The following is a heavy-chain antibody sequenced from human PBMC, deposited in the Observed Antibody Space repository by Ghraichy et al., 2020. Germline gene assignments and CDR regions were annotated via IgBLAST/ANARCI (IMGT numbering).Heavy chain of an antibody. Sequence: LSLTCAASGFTVSSNYMSWVRQAPGKGLEWVSVIYSGGSTYYADSVKGRFTISRHNSKNTLYLQMNSLRAEDTAVYYCARGRSSDGPPVDAFDIWGQGTMVTVSS. CDR2: IYSGGST. D-gene: IGHD2-15*01. CDR1: GFTVSSNY. CDR3: ARGRSSDGPPVDAFDI. J-gene: IGHJ3*02. V-gene: IGHV3-53*04.